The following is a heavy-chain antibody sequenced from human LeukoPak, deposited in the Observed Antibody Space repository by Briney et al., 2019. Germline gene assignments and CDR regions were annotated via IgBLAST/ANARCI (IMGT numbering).Heavy chain of an antibody. CDR3: ARSSSRLDDSSGYYRRDFHY. Sequence: ASVKVSCKASGYTFTSYYMHWVRRAPGQGLEWMGWINPNSGGTNYAQKFQGRVTMTRDTSISTAYMDLSRLRSDDTAVYYCARSSSRLDDSSGYYRRDFHYWGQGTLVTVSS. CDR2: INPNSGGT. V-gene: IGHV1-2*02. CDR1: GYTFTSYY. J-gene: IGHJ4*02. D-gene: IGHD3-22*01.